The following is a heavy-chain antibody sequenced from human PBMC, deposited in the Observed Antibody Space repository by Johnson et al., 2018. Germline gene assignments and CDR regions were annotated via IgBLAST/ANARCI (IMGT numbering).Heavy chain of an antibody. CDR2: ISISGSTI. Sequence: VQLVQSGGGLVQPGGSLRLSCAASGFTFSSYWMSWVRQAPGKGLEWVSYISISGSTIYYADSVKGRLTVSRDNAKNSLYLQMNSLRAEDTAVYYCARVGRYYDSSGYLTDAFYIWGQGTMVTVSS. J-gene: IGHJ3*02. D-gene: IGHD3-22*01. CDR1: GFTFSSYW. CDR3: ARVGRYYDSSGYLTDAFYI. V-gene: IGHV3-48*04.